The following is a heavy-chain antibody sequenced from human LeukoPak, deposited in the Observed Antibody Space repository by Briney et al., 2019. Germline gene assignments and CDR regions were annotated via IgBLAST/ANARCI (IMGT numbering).Heavy chain of an antibody. CDR1: GFTFSSYS. D-gene: IGHD6-19*01. V-gene: IGHV4-59*12. J-gene: IGHJ4*02. CDR3: ARARRQWLVGANIRGDNPPYYYDY. Sequence: GSLRLSCAASGFTFSSYSMNWIRQPPGKGLEWIANIYYSGNTYYNPSLKSRVTISVDTSKNQFSLKLRSVTAADTAVYYCARARRQWLVGANIRGDNPPYYYDYWGQGILVTVSS. CDR2: IYYSGNT.